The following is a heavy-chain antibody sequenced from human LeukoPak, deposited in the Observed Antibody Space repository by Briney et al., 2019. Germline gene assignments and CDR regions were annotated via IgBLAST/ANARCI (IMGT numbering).Heavy chain of an antibody. D-gene: IGHD3-22*01. Sequence: GGSLRLSCAASGFTFSSYGMNWVRQAPGRGLEWVTFIRYDGSDKFYADSVKGRFTISRDNSKNTLYLQMNSLRAEDTAVYYCAKGSHSSYYYDSSGFDYSGQGTLVTVSS. J-gene: IGHJ4*02. V-gene: IGHV3-30*02. CDR1: GFTFSSYG. CDR3: AKGSHSSYYYDSSGFDY. CDR2: IRYDGSDK.